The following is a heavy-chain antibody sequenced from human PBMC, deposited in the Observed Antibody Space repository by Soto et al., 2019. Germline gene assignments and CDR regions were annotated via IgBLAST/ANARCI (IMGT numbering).Heavy chain of an antibody. CDR2: ISDYNGNT. J-gene: IGHJ6*02. CDR3: AREGYYSGSGTYSPPRFYGMDV. D-gene: IGHD3-10*01. CDR1: GYTFSSYG. V-gene: IGHV1-18*01. Sequence: ASVKVSCKASGYTFSSYGISWARQAPRQGLEWMGWISDYNGNTQYAQKFQGRVFMTTDTATRTAYMELRGLRSDDTAVYFCAREGYYSGSGTYSPPRFYGMDVWGQGTTVTVSS.